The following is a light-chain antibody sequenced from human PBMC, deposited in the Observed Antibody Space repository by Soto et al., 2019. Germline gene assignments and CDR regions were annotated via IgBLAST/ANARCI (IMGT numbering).Light chain of an antibody. CDR1: SSDVGSYNL. V-gene: IGLV2-23*01. CDR2: EGS. Sequence: QSVLTHPASVSGSPGQSITISCAGTSSDVGSYNLVSWYQNHPGKAPKLMIYEGSKRPSGVSNRFSGSKSGNTASLTISGLQAADEADYFCFSYAGSSTYVFGTGTKVTVL. J-gene: IGLJ1*01. CDR3: FSYAGSSTYV.